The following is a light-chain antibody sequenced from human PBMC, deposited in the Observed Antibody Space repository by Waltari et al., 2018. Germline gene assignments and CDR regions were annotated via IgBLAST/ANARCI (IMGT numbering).Light chain of an antibody. CDR3: QRYDNLPMFA. J-gene: IGKJ3*01. CDR2: DAS. Sequence: DIQMTQSPSSLSASVGDRVTITCQSSQDISHYLNWYHQRPGQAPNLLIHDASNLEPGVPSRFSGSQSRTQFTLTISDLQPEDIGTYYCQRYDNLPMFAFGPGTKVVVK. V-gene: IGKV1-33*01. CDR1: QDISHY.